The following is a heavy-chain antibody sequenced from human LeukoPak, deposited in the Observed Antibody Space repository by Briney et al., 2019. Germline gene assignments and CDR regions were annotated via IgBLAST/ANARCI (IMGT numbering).Heavy chain of an antibody. CDR1: GFTFSSYW. J-gene: IGHJ6*03. Sequence: RPGGSLRLSCAASGFTFSSYWMHWVRQAPGKGLVWVSRINTDGSSTSYADSVKGRFTISRDNSKNTLYLQMNSLRAEDTAVYYCAKDLWYRVRVPTEERKSYMDVWGKGTTVTVSS. CDR3: AKDLWYRVRVPTEERKSYMDV. V-gene: IGHV3-74*01. CDR2: INTDGSST. D-gene: IGHD6-13*01.